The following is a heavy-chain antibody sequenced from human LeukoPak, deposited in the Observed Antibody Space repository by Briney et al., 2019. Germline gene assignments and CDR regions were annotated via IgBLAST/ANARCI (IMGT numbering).Heavy chain of an antibody. V-gene: IGHV4-34*01. CDR1: GGSFSGYY. Sequence: SETLSLTCAVYGGSFSGYYWSWIRQPPGKGLEWIGEINHSGSTNYNPSLKSRVTISVDTSKNQFSLKLSSVTAADTAVYYCAGGSNTAMVTWGQGTLVTVSS. CDR2: INHSGST. D-gene: IGHD5-18*01. J-gene: IGHJ5*02. CDR3: AGGSNTAMVT.